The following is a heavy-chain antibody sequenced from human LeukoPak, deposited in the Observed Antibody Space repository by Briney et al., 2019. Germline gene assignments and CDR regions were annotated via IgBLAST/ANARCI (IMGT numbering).Heavy chain of an antibody. J-gene: IGHJ4*02. D-gene: IGHD1-26*01. Sequence: PGGSLRLSCAASGFTFSTFGMSWVRRAPGKGPEWVSVITGSGATTYYADSVKGRFTISRDNSQNTLYLQMNTLRAEDTAVYYCAKVVSGFHFDCWGQGTLVTVSS. CDR2: ITGSGATT. CDR1: GFTFSTFG. V-gene: IGHV3-23*01. CDR3: AKVVSGFHFDC.